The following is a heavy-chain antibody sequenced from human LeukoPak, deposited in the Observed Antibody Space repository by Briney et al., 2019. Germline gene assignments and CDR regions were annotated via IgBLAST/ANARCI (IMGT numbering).Heavy chain of an antibody. CDR2: IKQDGSEK. CDR3: ARDRGPKYYYYYYMDV. V-gene: IGHV3-7*01. CDR1: GFTFSSYW. Sequence: GRSLRLSCAASGFTFSSYWMSWVRQAPGKGLEWVANIKQDGSEKYYVDSVKGRFTISRDNAKNSLYLQMNSLRAEDTAVYYCARDRGPKYYYYYYMDVWGKGTTVTVSS. J-gene: IGHJ6*03.